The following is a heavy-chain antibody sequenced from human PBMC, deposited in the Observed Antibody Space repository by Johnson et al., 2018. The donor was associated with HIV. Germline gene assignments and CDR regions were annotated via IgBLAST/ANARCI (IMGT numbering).Heavy chain of an antibody. CDR2: INWNGGST. J-gene: IGHJ3*02. Sequence: VQLVESGGGVVRPGGSLRLSCAASGFTFDDYGMSWVRQAPGKGLEWVSGINWNGGSTGYADSVKGRFTISRDNSKNTLYLQMNNLRAEDTAMYYCAKDDYGDLWVGAFDIWGQGTMVTVSS. V-gene: IGHV3-20*04. CDR3: AKDDYGDLWVGAFDI. D-gene: IGHD4-17*01. CDR1: GFTFDDYG.